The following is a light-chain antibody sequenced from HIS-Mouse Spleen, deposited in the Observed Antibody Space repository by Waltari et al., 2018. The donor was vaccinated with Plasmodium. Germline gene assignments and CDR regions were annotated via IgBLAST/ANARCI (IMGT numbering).Light chain of an antibody. CDR1: QGISSA. J-gene: IGKJ5*01. Sequence: AIQLTQSPSSLSASVGDRVTITCRASQGISSALAWYQQKPGKAPKLLIYDASSLESGVPSRFSGSGSGTDFTLTISSLQPEDFATYDCQQFNSYPQGTFGQGTRLEIK. CDR3: QQFNSYPQGT. CDR2: DAS. V-gene: IGKV1-13*02.